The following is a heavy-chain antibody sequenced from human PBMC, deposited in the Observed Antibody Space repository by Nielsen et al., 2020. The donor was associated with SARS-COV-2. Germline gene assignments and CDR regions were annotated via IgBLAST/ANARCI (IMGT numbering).Heavy chain of an antibody. J-gene: IGHJ6*02. CDR2: ISSSGSTI. Sequence: GESLKISCAASGFTFSDYYMSWIRQAPGKGLEWVSYISSSGSTIYYADSVKGRFTISRDNAKNSLYLQMNSLRAEDTAVYYCARDRGFGKVGYYGMDVWGQGTTVTVSS. CDR3: ARDRGFGKVGYYGMDV. V-gene: IGHV3-11*04. CDR1: GFTFSDYY. D-gene: IGHD1-26*01.